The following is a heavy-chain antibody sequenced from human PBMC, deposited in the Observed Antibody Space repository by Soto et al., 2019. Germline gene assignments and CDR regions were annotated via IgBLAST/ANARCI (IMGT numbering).Heavy chain of an antibody. D-gene: IGHD6-19*01. CDR2: INWNGGST. CDR3: ARLYSSGRYGPRRY. CDR1: GFTFDDYG. V-gene: IGHV3-20*04. J-gene: IGHJ4*02. Sequence: GGSLRLSCAASGFTFDDYGMSWVRQAPGKGLEWVSGINWNGGSTGYADSVKGRFTISRDNAKNSLYLQMNSLRAEDTALYYCARLYSSGRYGPRRYWGQGTLVTVSS.